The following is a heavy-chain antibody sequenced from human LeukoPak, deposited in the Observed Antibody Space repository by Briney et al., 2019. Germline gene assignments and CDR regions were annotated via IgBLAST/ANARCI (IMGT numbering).Heavy chain of an antibody. CDR3: ARASDFWSGYYS. CDR2: IYYSGST. J-gene: IGHJ5*02. D-gene: IGHD3-3*01. CDR1: GGSISSYY. Sequence: SETLSPTCTVSGGSISSYYWSWIRRPPGKGLEWIGYIYYSGSTNYNPSLKSRVTISVDTSKNQFSLKLSSVTAADTAVYYCARASDFWSGYYSWGQGTLVTVSS. V-gene: IGHV4-59*01.